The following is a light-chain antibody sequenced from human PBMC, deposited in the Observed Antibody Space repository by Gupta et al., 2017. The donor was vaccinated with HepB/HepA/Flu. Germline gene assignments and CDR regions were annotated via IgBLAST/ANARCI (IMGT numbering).Light chain of an antibody. CDR3: QSYDSSNHSVV. CDR1: SGSIASNY. Sequence: NFMLTQPHSVSESPGKTVTISCTRSSGSIASNYVQWYQQRPGSAPTTVIYEDNQRPSGVPDRFSGSIDSSSNSASLTISGLKTEDEADYYGQSYDSSNHSVVFGGGTKLTVL. V-gene: IGLV6-57*03. J-gene: IGLJ2*01. CDR2: EDN.